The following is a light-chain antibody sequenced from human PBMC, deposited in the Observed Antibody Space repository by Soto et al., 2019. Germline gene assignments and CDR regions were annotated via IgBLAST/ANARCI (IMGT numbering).Light chain of an antibody. CDR2: GAS. V-gene: IGKV3-15*01. CDR3: QQYNNWPYT. J-gene: IGKJ2*01. Sequence: EIVMTQSPGTLSVSPGERATVSCRASQSVSSNLAWYQQKPGQAPRLLIYGASTRATGIPARFSGSGSVTEFTLAISSLQSEDFAVYYCQQYNNWPYTFGQGTKLEIK. CDR1: QSVSSN.